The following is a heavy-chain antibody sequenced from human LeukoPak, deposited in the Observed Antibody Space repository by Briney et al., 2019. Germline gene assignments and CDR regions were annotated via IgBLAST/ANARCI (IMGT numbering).Heavy chain of an antibody. J-gene: IGHJ5*02. D-gene: IGHD2-2*01. CDR2: ISTSGST. V-gene: IGHV4-4*08. Sequence: PSETLSLTCTVSGGSISSYYWSWIRQPPGKGLEWSAYISTSGSTKYNPSLQSRVTISVDTSKNQFALKLTSVTAADTAVYYCARRRGYCSSSSCYGFDPWGQGTLVTVSS. CDR1: GGSISSYY. CDR3: ARRRGYCSSSSCYGFDP.